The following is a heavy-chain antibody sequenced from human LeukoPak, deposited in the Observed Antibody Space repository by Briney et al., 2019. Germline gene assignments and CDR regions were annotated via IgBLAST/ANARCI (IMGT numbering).Heavy chain of an antibody. V-gene: IGHV4-39*07. CDR2: IYYSGST. CDR1: GGSISSSSYY. CDR3: ASLTLDIVVVPAASPRVYMDV. Sequence: PSETLSLTCTVSGGSISSSSYYWGWIRQPPGKGLEWIGSIYYSGSTYYNPSLKSRVTISVDTSKNQFSLKLSSVTAADTAVYYCASLTLDIVVVPAASPRVYMDVWGKGTTVTVSS. J-gene: IGHJ6*03. D-gene: IGHD2-2*01.